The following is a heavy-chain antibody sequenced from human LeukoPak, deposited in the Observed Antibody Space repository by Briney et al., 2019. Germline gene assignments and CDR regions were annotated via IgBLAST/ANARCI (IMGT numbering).Heavy chain of an antibody. V-gene: IGHV3-7*01. J-gene: IGHJ6*03. D-gene: IGHD6-13*01. CDR2: IKQDGSEK. CDR3: ARDRRSSIAAAGGYYYYYYMDV. CDR1: GFTFSSYW. Sequence: PGGSLRLSCAASGFTFSSYWMSWVRQAPGKGLEWVANIKQDGSEKYYVDSVKGRFTISRDNAKNSLYLQMNSLRAEDTAVYYCARDRRSSIAAAGGYYYYYYMDVWGKGATVTVSS.